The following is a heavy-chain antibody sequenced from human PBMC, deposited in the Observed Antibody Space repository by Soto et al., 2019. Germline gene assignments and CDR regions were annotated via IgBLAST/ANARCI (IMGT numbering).Heavy chain of an antibody. J-gene: IGHJ6*02. Sequence: GGSLRLSCAASGFTFSSDGMHWVRQAPGKGLVWVSLVDSDGSSTCYADSVKGRFTISRDNAKNTLYLQMNSLRAEDTAVYYCARCPCTVTMQYYYGMDVWGQGATVTVSS. CDR1: GFTFSSDG. CDR2: VDSDGSST. V-gene: IGHV3-74*01. D-gene: IGHD4-17*01. CDR3: ARCPCTVTMQYYYGMDV.